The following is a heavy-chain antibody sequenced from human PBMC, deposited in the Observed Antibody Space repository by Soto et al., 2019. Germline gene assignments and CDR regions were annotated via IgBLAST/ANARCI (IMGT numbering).Heavy chain of an antibody. D-gene: IGHD3-16*01. Sequence: QVQLVESGGGVVQPGRSLRLSCAVSGFTFSSYDMYWVRQAPGKGLERVAVISHDGSNKYYGDSVKGRFTISRDNSKNTLYLQMNSLRAEDTAVYYCAKVGALSTRRSPTCDPWVRGTLVTVSS. CDR3: AKVGALSTRRSPTCDP. CDR1: GFTFSSYD. V-gene: IGHV3-30*18. J-gene: IGHJ5*02. CDR2: ISHDGSNK.